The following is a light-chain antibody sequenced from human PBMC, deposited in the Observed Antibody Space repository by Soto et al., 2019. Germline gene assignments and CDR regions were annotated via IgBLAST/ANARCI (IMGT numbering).Light chain of an antibody. V-gene: IGKV3-20*01. CDR2: GAS. CDR1: QSFSSNY. J-gene: IGKJ5*01. Sequence: EIVLTQSPGTLSLSPGERATLSCRASQSFSSNYLAWYQQKPGQGPRLLIFGASSRATGIPDRFSGSGSGTDFTLTISRLEPEDFAVYYCQQYATSPITFGQGTRLEI. CDR3: QQYATSPIT.